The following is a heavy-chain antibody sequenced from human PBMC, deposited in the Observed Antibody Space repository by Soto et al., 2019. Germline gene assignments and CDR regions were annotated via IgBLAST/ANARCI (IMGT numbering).Heavy chain of an antibody. CDR1: GFTFSDHY. V-gene: IGHV3-72*01. D-gene: IGHD3-10*01. Sequence: EVQLVESGGGLVQPGGSLRLSCAASGFTFSDHYMQWVRQAPGKGLEWVARIRNKANSYTTIYAAYVKGRFTIARDGSKNSLYLEMSSLRTEDTAVYYCSRGAEGKTPAGSLNYYYGMDVWGQGTTVTVSS. CDR3: SRGAEGKTPAGSLNYYYGMDV. CDR2: IRNKANSYTT. J-gene: IGHJ6*02.